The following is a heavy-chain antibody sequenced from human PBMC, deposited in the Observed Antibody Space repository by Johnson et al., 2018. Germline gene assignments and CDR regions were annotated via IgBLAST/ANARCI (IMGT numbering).Heavy chain of an antibody. D-gene: IGHD2-15*01. Sequence: VQLLESGAEVKKPGSSVKVSCKASGGTFSSYAISWVRQAPGQGLEWMGGIIPIFGTANYAQKFQGRVTLTADEATSTAYMELSSRRAEDTAVYYCARVPSPYCSGCSCYYVYGMDVWGQGTTVTVSS. J-gene: IGHJ6*02. CDR1: GGTFSSYA. CDR2: IIPIFGTA. V-gene: IGHV1-69*01. CDR3: ARVPSPYCSGCSCYYVYGMDV.